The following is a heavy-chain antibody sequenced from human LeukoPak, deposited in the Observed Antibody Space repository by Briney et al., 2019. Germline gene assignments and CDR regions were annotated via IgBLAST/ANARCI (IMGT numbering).Heavy chain of an antibody. CDR2: VYYTGST. CDR3: ARGSGTYYYDSGGYLNWFDP. V-gene: IGHV4-39*01. Sequence: SETLSLTCTVSGGSISSSGYYWGWIRQPPGKGLEWIGTVYYTGSTYYNLSLKSRVTISEDTSRNQFSLKLSSVTAADTAVYYCARGSGTYYYDSGGYLNWFDPWGQGILVTVSS. CDR1: GGSISSSGYY. D-gene: IGHD3-22*01. J-gene: IGHJ5*02.